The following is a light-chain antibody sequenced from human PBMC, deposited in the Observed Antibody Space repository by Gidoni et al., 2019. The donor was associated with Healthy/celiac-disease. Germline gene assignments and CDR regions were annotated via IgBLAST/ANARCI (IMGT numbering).Light chain of an antibody. Sequence: QSAMTQPASVSGSPGQSITLSCTGTSSDVGGYNYVSWDQQHPGKAPKLMIYEVSNRPSGVSNRFSGSKSGNTASLTISGLQAEDEADYYCSSYTSSSRYVFGTGTNVTVL. V-gene: IGLV2-14*01. CDR3: SSYTSSSRYV. CDR1: SSDVGGYNY. J-gene: IGLJ1*01. CDR2: EVS.